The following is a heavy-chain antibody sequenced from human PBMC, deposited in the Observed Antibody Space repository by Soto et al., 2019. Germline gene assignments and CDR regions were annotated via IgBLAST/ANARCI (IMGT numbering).Heavy chain of an antibody. D-gene: IGHD2-2*01. CDR3: APCRGGVASF. Sequence: QITLNESGPTLVKPTQTLTLTCTFSGFSLSTRDVGVGWIRQPPGEALEWLGVVYWDDSKTYSPSLESRLTIPQAPSKNPAVLSMTKMAPVDPAPYFCAPCRGGVASFWGQGTLVTVSS. V-gene: IGHV2-5*02. J-gene: IGHJ4*02. CDR2: VYWDDSK. CDR1: GFSLSTRDVG.